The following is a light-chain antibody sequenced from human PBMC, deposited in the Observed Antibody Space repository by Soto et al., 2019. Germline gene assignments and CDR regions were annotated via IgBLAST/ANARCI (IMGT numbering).Light chain of an antibody. Sequence: DIQMTQSPSTLSASVGDRVTITCRASQSISPWLAWYQQKPGKAPKVLIYKTSSLQSGVPSRFSGSGSGTEFTLTISSLQHDDFATYYCQQYKSYSRTFGQGTKVEI. CDR1: QSISPW. J-gene: IGKJ1*01. CDR3: QQYKSYSRT. V-gene: IGKV1-5*03. CDR2: KTS.